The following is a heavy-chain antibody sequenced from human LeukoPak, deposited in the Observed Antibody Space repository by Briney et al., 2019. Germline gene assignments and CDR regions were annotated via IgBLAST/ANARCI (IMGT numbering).Heavy chain of an antibody. V-gene: IGHV3-64*01. CDR2: ISSIGGST. D-gene: IGHD2-21*01. J-gene: IGHJ3*01. Sequence: GGSLRLSCAAFGFIFSSYAMYWVRQAPGKGLEFVSAISSIGGSTYYANSVKGSFTISRDNSKNTLYLQMGSLRAEDMAVYYCARDKVLGLFDTFDVWGQGTMVTVSS. CDR1: GFIFSSYA. CDR3: ARDKVLGLFDTFDV.